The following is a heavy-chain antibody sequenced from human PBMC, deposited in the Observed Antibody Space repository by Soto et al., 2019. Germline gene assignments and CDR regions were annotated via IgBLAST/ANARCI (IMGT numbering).Heavy chain of an antibody. Sequence: ASVKVSCKASGGTFSSYAISWVRQAPGQGLEWMGGIIPIFGTANYAQKFQSRVTITADESTSTAYMELSSLRSEDTAVYYCARSYCSGGSCYSSGNWFDPWGQGTLVTVSS. D-gene: IGHD2-15*01. J-gene: IGHJ5*02. CDR1: GGTFSSYA. V-gene: IGHV1-69*13. CDR2: IIPIFGTA. CDR3: ARSYCSGGSCYSSGNWFDP.